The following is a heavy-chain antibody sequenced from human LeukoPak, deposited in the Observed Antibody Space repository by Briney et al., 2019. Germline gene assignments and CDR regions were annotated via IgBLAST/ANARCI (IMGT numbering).Heavy chain of an antibody. J-gene: IGHJ3*02. Sequence: SETLSLTCTVSGGSISSGGHYWSWIRQHPGKGLEWIGYIYYSGNIYYNPSLKSRVTISVDTSKNQFSLKPSSVTAADTAVYYCARRCGGSCYGAFDIWGQGTMVTVSS. CDR1: GGSISSGGHY. CDR3: ARRCGGSCYGAFDI. CDR2: IYYSGNI. V-gene: IGHV4-31*03. D-gene: IGHD2-15*01.